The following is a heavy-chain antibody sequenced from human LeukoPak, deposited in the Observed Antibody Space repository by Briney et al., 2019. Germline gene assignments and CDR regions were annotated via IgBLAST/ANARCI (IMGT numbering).Heavy chain of an antibody. V-gene: IGHV3-30*02. CDR3: AKGWSGSYYGIDY. CDR2: IRYDGSNK. J-gene: IGHJ4*02. D-gene: IGHD1-26*01. Sequence: GGSLRLSCAASGFTFSSYGMHWVRQAPGKGLEWVAFIRYDGSNKYYADSVKGRFTISRDNAKNSLYLQMNSLRAEDTALYHCAKGWSGSYYGIDYWGQGTLVTVSS. CDR1: GFTFSSYG.